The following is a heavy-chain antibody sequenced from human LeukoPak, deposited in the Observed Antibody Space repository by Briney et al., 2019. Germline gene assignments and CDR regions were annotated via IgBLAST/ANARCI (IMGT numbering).Heavy chain of an antibody. Sequence: SETLSLTCTVSGGSISSYYWSWIRQPPGKGLEWIGYIYYSGSTYYNPSLKSRVTISVDTSKNQFSLKLSSVTAADTAVYYCARTRYYDFWSGLRFDYWGQGTLVTVSS. CDR2: IYYSGST. D-gene: IGHD3-3*01. J-gene: IGHJ4*02. CDR1: GGSISSYY. V-gene: IGHV4-59*08. CDR3: ARTRYYDFWSGLRFDY.